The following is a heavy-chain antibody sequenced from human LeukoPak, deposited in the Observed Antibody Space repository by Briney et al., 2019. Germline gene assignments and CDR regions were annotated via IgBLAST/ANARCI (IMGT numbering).Heavy chain of an antibody. CDR2: IYTSGST. CDR1: GGSISSYY. Sequence: SETLSLTCTVSGGSISSYYWSWIRQPAGKGLEWIGRIYTSGSTNYNPSLKSRVTMSVDTSKNQFSLKLSSVTAADTAVYYCARDNRDTPSPNTYYDFWSGYDAFDIWGQGTMVTVSS. J-gene: IGHJ3*02. CDR3: ARDNRDTPSPNTYYDFWSGYDAFDI. V-gene: IGHV4-4*07. D-gene: IGHD3-3*01.